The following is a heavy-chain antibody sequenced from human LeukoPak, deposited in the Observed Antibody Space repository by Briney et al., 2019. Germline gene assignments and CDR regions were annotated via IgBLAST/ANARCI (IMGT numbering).Heavy chain of an antibody. V-gene: IGHV4-34*01. CDR3: VRGPGDYDILAAY. D-gene: IGHD3-9*01. Sequence: PSETLSLTCAVYGGSFSGYYWSWIRQPPGKGLEWIGEINHSGSTNYNPSLKRRVTISVDTSKNQFSLKLSSVTAADTAVYYCVRGPGDYDILAAYWGQGTLVTDSS. J-gene: IGHJ4*02. CDR1: GGSFSGYY. CDR2: INHSGST.